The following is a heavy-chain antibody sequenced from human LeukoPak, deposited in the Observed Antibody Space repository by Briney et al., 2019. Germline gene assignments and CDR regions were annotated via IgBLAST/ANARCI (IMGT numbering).Heavy chain of an antibody. V-gene: IGHV4-59*08. Sequence: SETLSLTCTVSGGSISSNYWSWIRRPPGKGLEWIGYIYSSGSATYNPSLRSRVTISVDTSKNEFSLRLSSVTAADTAVYYCARHGTWNLDYWGQGTLVTLSS. CDR3: ARHGTWNLDY. D-gene: IGHD1-1*01. J-gene: IGHJ4*02. CDR1: GGSISSNY. CDR2: IYSSGSA.